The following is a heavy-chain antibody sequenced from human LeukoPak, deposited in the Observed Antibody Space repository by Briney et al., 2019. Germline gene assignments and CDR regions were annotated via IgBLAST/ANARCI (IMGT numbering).Heavy chain of an antibody. J-gene: IGHJ4*02. Sequence: GASVKVSCKVSGYTLTELSMHWVRQTPGTGLEWMGGFDPEDGETIYAQKFQGRVTMTEDTSTDTAYMELSSLRSEDTAVYYCATMYYYDSSGYLVFVDYWGQGTLVTVSS. D-gene: IGHD3-22*01. CDR2: FDPEDGET. CDR3: ATMYYYDSSGYLVFVDY. CDR1: GYTLTELS. V-gene: IGHV1-24*01.